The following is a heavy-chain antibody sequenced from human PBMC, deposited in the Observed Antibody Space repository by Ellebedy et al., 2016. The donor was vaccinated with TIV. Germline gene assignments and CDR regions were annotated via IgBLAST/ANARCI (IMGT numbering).Heavy chain of an antibody. CDR2: IYHSGST. CDR3: ARLVAVTGTTDYFDY. Sequence: SETLSLTCAVSGGSNSSSKWWSWVRQPPGKGLEWIGEIYHSGSTNYNPSLKSRVTISVDASKNQFSLNLSSVTAADTAVYYCARLVAVTGTTDYFDYWGQGTLATVSS. CDR1: GGSNSSSKW. D-gene: IGHD1-7*01. V-gene: IGHV4-4*02. J-gene: IGHJ4*02.